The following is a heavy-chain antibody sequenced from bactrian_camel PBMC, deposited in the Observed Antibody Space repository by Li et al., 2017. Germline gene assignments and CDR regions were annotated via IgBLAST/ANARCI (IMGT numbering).Heavy chain of an antibody. D-gene: IGHD5*01. CDR1: GFTFSSYD. CDR2: ITGGDSTTYTT. Sequence: DVQLVESGGGLVQPGGSLRLSCAASGFTFSSYDMTWVRQAPGKGLEWVSSITGGDSTTYTTYYGNSVKGRFTISRDNAKNTLYLQMNSLKPVDTAMYYCAAFVDMGWGCLVVLRTDFGYWGQ. CDR3: AAFVDMGWGCLVVLRTDFGY. J-gene: IGHJ6*01. V-gene: IGHV3S40*01.